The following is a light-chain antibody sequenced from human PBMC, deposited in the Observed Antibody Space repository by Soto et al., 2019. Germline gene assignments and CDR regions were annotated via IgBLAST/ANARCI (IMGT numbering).Light chain of an antibody. Sequence: EIVMTQSPATLSVSPGERATLSCRASQSVSSNLAWYQQKPGQAPRLLIYGASTRATGIPARFSGSGSGTEFTHTISSLQSEDFAVYYCQQYNNWPPGSTFGGGTKVEIK. V-gene: IGKV3-15*01. J-gene: IGKJ4*01. CDR3: QQYNNWPPGST. CDR2: GAS. CDR1: QSVSSN.